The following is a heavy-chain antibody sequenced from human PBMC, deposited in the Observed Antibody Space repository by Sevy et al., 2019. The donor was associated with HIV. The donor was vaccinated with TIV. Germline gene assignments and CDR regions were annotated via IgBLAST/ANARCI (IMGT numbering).Heavy chain of an antibody. CDR2: IYSDGTT. CDR3: ARGKSGYGYALNY. V-gene: IGHV3-66*01. Sequence: GGSLRLSCSASGFSVRSFSMHWVRQVPGKGLEGVSVIYSDGTTYHADSVKDRFTISRDNSKNTLYLQMNSLRAEDTAVYYCARGKSGYGYALNYWGQGTLVTVSS. J-gene: IGHJ4*02. D-gene: IGHD5-18*01. CDR1: GFSVRSFS.